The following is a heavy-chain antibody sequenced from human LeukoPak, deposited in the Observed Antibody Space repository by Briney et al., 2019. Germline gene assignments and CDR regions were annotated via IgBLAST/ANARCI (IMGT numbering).Heavy chain of an antibody. CDR1: GFSFSSYA. Sequence: GGSLRLSCAGSGFSFSSYAMNWVRQAPGKGLEWVSGISWNNDNIVYADSVKGRFTISRDNAKNSLYLQMNSLIPEDTALYYCAKSTKDIAAAGSTDYWGQGTLVTVSS. J-gene: IGHJ4*02. D-gene: IGHD6-13*01. CDR3: AKSTKDIAAAGSTDY. CDR2: ISWNNDNI. V-gene: IGHV3-9*01.